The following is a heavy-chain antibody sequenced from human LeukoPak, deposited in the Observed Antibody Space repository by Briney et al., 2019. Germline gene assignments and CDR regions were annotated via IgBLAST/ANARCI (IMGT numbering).Heavy chain of an antibody. D-gene: IGHD3-16*02. V-gene: IGHV3-30-3*01. Sequence: PGRSLRLSCAASGFTFSSYAMHWVRQAPGKGLEWVAVISYDGSNKYYADSVKGRFTISRDNSKNTVYLQMNSLKVEDTAIYFCTKEVSYDYVWGSYRPYWGQGTLVTVSS. CDR2: ISYDGSNK. J-gene: IGHJ4*02. CDR3: TKEVSYDYVWGSYRPY. CDR1: GFTFSSYA.